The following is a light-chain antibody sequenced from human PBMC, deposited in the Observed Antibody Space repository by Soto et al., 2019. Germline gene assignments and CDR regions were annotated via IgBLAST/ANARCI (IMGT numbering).Light chain of an antibody. CDR3: QQCANWPPKWS. J-gene: IGKJ1*01. CDR1: QSISTF. V-gene: IGKV3-11*01. CDR2: DAS. Sequence: EVVLTQSPATLSLSPGEKATLSCRASQSISTFLAWYQQKPGLAPRLLIYDASNRATGIPDRFSGSGSGTDFTLNISSREPEDFALYYSQQCANWPPKWSFGQGTKVEIK.